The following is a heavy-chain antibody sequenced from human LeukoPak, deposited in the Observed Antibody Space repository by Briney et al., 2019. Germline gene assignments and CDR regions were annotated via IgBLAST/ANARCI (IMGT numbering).Heavy chain of an antibody. CDR1: GGSISSSSYY. CDR2: IYYRGST. Sequence: WETLSLTCTFSGGSISSSSYYWGWIRQPPGKGLEWIGSIYYRGSTYYNPSLKSRVTISVDTSKNQFSLKLSSVTAADTAVYYCARQPYDSSGLNWFDPWGQGTLVTVSS. V-gene: IGHV4-39*01. J-gene: IGHJ5*02. D-gene: IGHD3-22*01. CDR3: ARQPYDSSGLNWFDP.